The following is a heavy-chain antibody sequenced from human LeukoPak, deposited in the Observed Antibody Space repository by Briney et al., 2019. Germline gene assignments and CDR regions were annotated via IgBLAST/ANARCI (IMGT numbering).Heavy chain of an antibody. V-gene: IGHV5-51*01. CDR3: ARHHTIFGVVNQYYYYYYMDV. CDR2: IYPGDSDT. J-gene: IGHJ6*03. CDR1: GYSFTSYW. Sequence: GESLKISCKGSGYSFTSYWIGWVRQMPGKGLEWMGIIYPGDSDTRYSPSFQGQVTISADKSISTAYLQWSSLMASDTAMYYCARHHTIFGVVNQYYYYYYMDVWGKGTTVTVSS. D-gene: IGHD3-3*01.